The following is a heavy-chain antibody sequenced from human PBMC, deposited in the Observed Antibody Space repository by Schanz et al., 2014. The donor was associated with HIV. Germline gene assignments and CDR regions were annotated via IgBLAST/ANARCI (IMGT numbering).Heavy chain of an antibody. J-gene: IGHJ4*02. CDR2: ISGSGGGT. CDR1: GFTFNNYA. D-gene: IGHD3-22*01. Sequence: EVQLLDSGGGLVQPGGSLRLSCVASGFTFNNYAMTWVRQAPGKGLEWVSSISGSGGGTYYADSVNGRFTISRDNSKNTLYLQMTTLRTEDTAVYYCAKPEYDSSGNSQSHFDYWGQGTLVTVSS. V-gene: IGHV3-23*01. CDR3: AKPEYDSSGNSQSHFDY.